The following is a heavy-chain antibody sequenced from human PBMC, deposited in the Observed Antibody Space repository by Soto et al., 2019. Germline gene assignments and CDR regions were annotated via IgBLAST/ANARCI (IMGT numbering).Heavy chain of an antibody. CDR1: GFTFSSYA. V-gene: IGHV3-23*01. CDR3: AKGNSWSPALVLDI. J-gene: IGHJ3*02. D-gene: IGHD1-7*01. Sequence: GGSLRLSCAASGFTFSSYAMNWVRQAPGKGLEWVSAISGSGGSTYYAGSVKGRFTISRDSSKNTLYLQMNSLRAEDTAVYYCAKGNSWSPALVLDIWGQGTMVTVSS. CDR2: ISGSGGST.